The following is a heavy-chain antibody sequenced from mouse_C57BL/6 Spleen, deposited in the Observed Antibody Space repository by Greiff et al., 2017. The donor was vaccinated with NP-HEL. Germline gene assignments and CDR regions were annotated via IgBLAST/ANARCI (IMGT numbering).Heavy chain of an antibody. CDR1: GYAFSSYW. Sequence: QVQLQQSGAELVKPGASVKISCKASGYAFSSYWMNWVKQRPGKGLEWIGQIYPGAGDTNYNGKFKGKATLTADKSSSTAYMQLSSLTSEDSAVYFCARTITTVVAPWGGYFDVWGTGTTVTVSS. CDR3: ARTITTVVAPWGGYFDV. J-gene: IGHJ1*03. CDR2: IYPGAGDT. V-gene: IGHV1-80*01. D-gene: IGHD1-1*01.